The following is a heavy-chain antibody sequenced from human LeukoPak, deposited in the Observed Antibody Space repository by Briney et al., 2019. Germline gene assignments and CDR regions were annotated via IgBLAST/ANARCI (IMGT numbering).Heavy chain of an antibody. CDR1: GFTFTSFE. J-gene: IGHJ4*02. CDR2: ISGRSSIT. CDR3: AKDPQPLIGTSGWYLY. Sequence: HGGSLRLSCVASGFTFTSFEMNWVRQAPGKGLEWLAYISGRSSITHYADSVKGRFTISRDDTKNSLNLQMNSLRAGDTAVYYCAKDPQPLIGTSGWYLYWGQGTLVTVSS. D-gene: IGHD6-19*01. V-gene: IGHV3-48*03.